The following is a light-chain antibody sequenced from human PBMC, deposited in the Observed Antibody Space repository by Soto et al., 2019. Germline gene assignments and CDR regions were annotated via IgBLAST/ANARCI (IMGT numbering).Light chain of an antibody. CDR2: EVA. CDR1: SSDVGGYDY. V-gene: IGLV2-14*01. Sequence: QSALTQPASVSGSPGQSITISCTGSSSDVGGYDYVSWYQHQPGKAPKLMIYEVASRPSGVSNRFSGSKSGNTASLTIAGLRAEDEGDYYCSSYTSSSTYVFGTGTKVTVL. CDR3: SSYTSSSTYV. J-gene: IGLJ1*01.